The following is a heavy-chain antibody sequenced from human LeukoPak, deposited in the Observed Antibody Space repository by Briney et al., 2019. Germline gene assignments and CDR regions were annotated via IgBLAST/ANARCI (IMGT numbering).Heavy chain of an antibody. V-gene: IGHV4-34*01. CDR2: INHSGST. J-gene: IGHJ5*02. Sequence: SETLSLTCAVYGGSFSGYYWSWIRQPPGKGLEWIGEINHSGSTNYNPSLKGRVTISVDTSKNQFSLKLSSVTAADTAVYYCARGPHLWLVRGVSAWFDPWGQGTLVTVSS. CDR1: GGSFSGYY. D-gene: IGHD3-10*01. CDR3: ARGPHLWLVRGVSAWFDP.